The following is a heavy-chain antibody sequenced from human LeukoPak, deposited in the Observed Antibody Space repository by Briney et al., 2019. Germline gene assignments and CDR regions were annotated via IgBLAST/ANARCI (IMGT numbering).Heavy chain of an antibody. D-gene: IGHD4-17*01. J-gene: IGHJ4*02. CDR1: RGSISSGNYY. V-gene: IGHV4-61*02. CDR3: ARDLCYGDYDM. CDR2: FHTRGST. Sequence: PWETLSLTCTVSRGSISSGNYYWSWIRQPAGKGLEWIGRFHTRGSTNYNPSLKSRVIISVDTSKNQFSLKLSSVTAADTAVHYCARDLCYGDYDMWGQGTLVTVSS.